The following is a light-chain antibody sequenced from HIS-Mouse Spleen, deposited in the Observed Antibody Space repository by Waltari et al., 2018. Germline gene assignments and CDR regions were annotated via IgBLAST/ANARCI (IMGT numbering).Light chain of an antibody. V-gene: IGKV3-11*01. CDR2: DAS. CDR3: QQRSNWPLT. J-gene: IGKJ4*01. CDR1: QSVSSY. Sequence: EIVLTQSPATLSLSPGERATLSCRASQSVSSYLAWYQQKPGQAPRLLIYDASNRATAIPARFSGSGSGTDFTLTISSVEPEDVAVYYCQQRSNWPLTFGGGTKVEIK.